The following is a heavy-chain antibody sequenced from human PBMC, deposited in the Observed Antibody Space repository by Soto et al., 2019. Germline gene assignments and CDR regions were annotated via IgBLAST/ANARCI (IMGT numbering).Heavy chain of an antibody. D-gene: IGHD3-10*01. CDR2: FNPILSMS. J-gene: IGHJ4*02. V-gene: IGHV1-69*02. Sequence: SVKVSCKASGDTFNFYTINWVRQAPGLGLEWMGRFNPILSMSNSALRFQGRVTLTADKSTSTAYMVLSSLRSGDTAVYYCATSFGSGYRAFDYWGQGVLVTVSS. CDR1: GDTFNFYT. CDR3: ATSFGSGYRAFDY.